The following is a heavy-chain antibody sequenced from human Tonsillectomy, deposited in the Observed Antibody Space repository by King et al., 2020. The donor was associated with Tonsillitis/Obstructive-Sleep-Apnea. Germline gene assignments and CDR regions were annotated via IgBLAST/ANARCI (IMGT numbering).Heavy chain of an antibody. CDR1: GDSVSSGSYY. J-gene: IGHJ5*02. D-gene: IGHD2-15*01. V-gene: IGHV4-61*01. Sequence: VQLQESGPGLVKPSETLSLTCTVSGDSVSSGSYYWSWIRQPPGKGLEWIGYIYYSGNTNYNPSLKSRVTISVDTSKNQFSLKLSSVTAADTAVHYCAGGRYCSGGSCYGSGWFDPWGQGTQVTVSS. CDR2: IYYSGNT. CDR3: AGGRYCSGGSCYGSGWFDP.